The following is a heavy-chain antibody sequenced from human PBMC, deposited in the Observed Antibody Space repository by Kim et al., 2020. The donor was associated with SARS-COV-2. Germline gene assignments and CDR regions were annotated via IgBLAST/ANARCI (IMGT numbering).Heavy chain of an antibody. CDR3: AIVWFGEFYFDY. J-gene: IGHJ4*02. V-gene: IGHV4-61*01. CDR2: IYYSGST. Sequence: SETPSLTCTVSGGSVSSGSYYWSWIRQPPGKGLEWIGYIYYSGSTNYNPSLKSRVTISVDTSKNQFSLKLSSVTAADTAVYYCAIVWFGEFYFDYWGQGTLVTVSS. CDR1: GGSVSSGSYY. D-gene: IGHD3-10*01.